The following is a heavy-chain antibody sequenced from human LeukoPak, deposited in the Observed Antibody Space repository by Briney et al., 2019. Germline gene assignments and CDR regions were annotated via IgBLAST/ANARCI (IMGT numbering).Heavy chain of an antibody. Sequence: PSETLSLTCTVPGGSISSYYWSWIWQPAGKGLEWIGRIYTSGSTNYNPSLKSRVTMSVDTSKNQFSLKLSSVTAADTAVYYCARDNPESGENFDSWGQGTLVTVSS. V-gene: IGHV4-4*07. CDR2: IYTSGST. D-gene: IGHD1-14*01. CDR3: ARDNPESGENFDS. CDR1: GGSISSYY. J-gene: IGHJ4*02.